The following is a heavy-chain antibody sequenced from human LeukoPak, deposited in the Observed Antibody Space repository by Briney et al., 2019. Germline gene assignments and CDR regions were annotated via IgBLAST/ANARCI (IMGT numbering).Heavy chain of an antibody. CDR1: GGSISSYY. CDR3: ARLSRGSSAGFDY. V-gene: IGHV4-59*01. CDR2: IYYTGSS. D-gene: IGHD6-6*01. Sequence: PSETLSLTCTVSGGSISSYYWNWIRQPPGKGLEWIGYIYYTGSSNSNPSLKSRVTILVDTSKNQFSLKLSSVTAADTAVYFCARLSRGSSAGFDYWGQGILVTVSS. J-gene: IGHJ4*02.